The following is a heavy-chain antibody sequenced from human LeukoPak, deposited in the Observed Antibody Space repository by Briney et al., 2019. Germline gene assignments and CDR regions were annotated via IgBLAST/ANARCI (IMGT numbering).Heavy chain of an antibody. CDR1: GDSVSRHDLT. V-gene: IGHV6-1*01. Sequence: SQTLSLTCAISGDSVSRHDLTWDWVRQSPSRGLEWLGRAFYRSKWYNDYAVSVKSRITVSPDTSKNQFSLHLNSVTPEDTAVYYCVRSYDWVFDYWGQGTRVTVSS. D-gene: IGHD1-1*01. CDR2: AFYRSKWYN. J-gene: IGHJ4*02. CDR3: VRSYDWVFDY.